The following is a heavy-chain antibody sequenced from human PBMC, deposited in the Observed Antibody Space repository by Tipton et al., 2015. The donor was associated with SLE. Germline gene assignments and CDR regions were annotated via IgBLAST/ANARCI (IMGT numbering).Heavy chain of an antibody. CDR3: ARDSPISSWALDI. J-gene: IGHJ3*02. Sequence: TLSLTCAVYGGSFSGYYWGWIRQPPGKGLEWIGYIYYSGSTNYNPSLKSRVTISVDTSKNQFSLKLSSVTAADTAVYYCARDSPISSWALDIWGQGTMVTVSS. D-gene: IGHD6-13*01. V-gene: IGHV4-59*01. CDR1: GGSFSGYY. CDR2: IYYSGST.